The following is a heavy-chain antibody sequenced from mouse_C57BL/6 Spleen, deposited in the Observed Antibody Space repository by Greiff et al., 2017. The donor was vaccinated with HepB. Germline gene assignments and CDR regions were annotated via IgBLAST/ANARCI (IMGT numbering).Heavy chain of an antibody. J-gene: IGHJ3*01. CDR2: IYPGDGDT. CDR3: ARWGTWFAY. V-gene: IGHV1-80*01. Sequence: QVQLQQSGAELVKPGASVKISCKASGYAFSSYWMNWVQQRPGKGLEWIGQIYPGDGDTNYNGKFKGKATLTADKSSSTAYMQLSSLTSEDSAVYFCARWGTWFAYWGQGTLVTVSA. CDR1: GYAFSSYW.